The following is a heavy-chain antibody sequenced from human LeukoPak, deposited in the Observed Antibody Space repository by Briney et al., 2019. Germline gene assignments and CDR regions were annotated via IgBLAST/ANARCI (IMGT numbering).Heavy chain of an antibody. CDR2: ISGSGGST. CDR1: GFTFSSYA. Sequence: GGSLRLSCAASGFTFSSYAVSWVRQDPGRGLEWVSAISGSGGSTYYADSVKGRFTISRDNSKNTLYLQMNSLRGEDTAVYYCVRDRHYIGNREVRFPYWGQGALVTVSS. D-gene: IGHD3-10*01. V-gene: IGHV3-23*01. CDR3: VRDRHYIGNREVRFPY. J-gene: IGHJ4*02.